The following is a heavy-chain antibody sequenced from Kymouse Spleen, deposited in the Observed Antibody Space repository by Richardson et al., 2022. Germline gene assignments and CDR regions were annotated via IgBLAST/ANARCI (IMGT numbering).Heavy chain of an antibody. V-gene: IGHV4-39*01. CDR1: GGSISSSSYY. CDR2: IYYSGST. Sequence: QLQLQESGPGLVKPSETLSLTCTVSGGSISSSSYYWGWIRQPPGKGLEWIGSIYYSGSTYYNPSLKSRVTISVDTSKNQFSLKLSSVTAADTAVYYCARQYCSSTSCYDWFDPWGQGTLVTVSS. CDR3: ARQYCSSTSCYDWFDP. D-gene: IGHD2-2*02. J-gene: IGHJ5*02.